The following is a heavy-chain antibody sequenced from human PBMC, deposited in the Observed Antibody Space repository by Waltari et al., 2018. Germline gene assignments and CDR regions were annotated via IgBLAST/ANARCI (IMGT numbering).Heavy chain of an antibody. CDR1: GGPISSGGYY. J-gene: IGHJ4*02. D-gene: IGHD4-4*01. V-gene: IGHV4-31*03. CDR2: IDYSGST. CDR3: ARVSHYPPTLQYYFDY. Sequence: QVQLQESGPGLVKPSQTLSLTCTVSGGPISSGGYYWSWIRQPPGKGLEWIGYIDYSGSTYYNPSLKSRVTISVDTSKNQFSLKLSSVTAADTAVYYCARVSHYPPTLQYYFDYWGQGTLVTVSS.